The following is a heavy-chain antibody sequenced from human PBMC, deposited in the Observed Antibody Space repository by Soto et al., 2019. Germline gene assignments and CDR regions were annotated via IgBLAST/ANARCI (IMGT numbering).Heavy chain of an antibody. V-gene: IGHV5-51*01. J-gene: IGHJ6*02. Sequence: GESLKISCTGSGYSVTSYLIGWVRQMPGKGLEWMGIIYPGDSDTRYSPSFQGQVTISADKSISTAYLQWSSLKASDTAMYYCARHLSSGYYYYYYGMDVWGQGTTVTVSS. D-gene: IGHD3-22*01. CDR1: GYSVTSYL. CDR3: ARHLSSGYYYYYYGMDV. CDR2: IYPGDSDT.